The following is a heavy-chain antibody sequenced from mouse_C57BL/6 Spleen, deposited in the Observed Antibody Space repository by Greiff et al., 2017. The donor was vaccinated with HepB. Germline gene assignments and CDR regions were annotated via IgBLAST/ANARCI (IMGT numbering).Heavy chain of an antibody. J-gene: IGHJ1*03. V-gene: IGHV2-9-1*01. CDR3: ARDDGSSPYWYFDV. Sequence: VQLVESGPGLVAPSQSLSITCTVSGFSLTSYAISWVRQPPGKGLEWLGVIWTGGGTNYNSALKSRLSISKDSSKSQVFLKMNSLQTDDTARYYCARDDGSSPYWYFDVWGTGTTVTVSS. CDR1: GFSLTSYA. CDR2: IWTGGGT. D-gene: IGHD1-1*01.